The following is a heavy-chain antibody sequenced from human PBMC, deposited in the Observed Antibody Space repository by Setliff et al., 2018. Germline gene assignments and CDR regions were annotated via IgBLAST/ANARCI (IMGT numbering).Heavy chain of an antibody. J-gene: IGHJ4*02. CDR2: IDWDDDK. D-gene: IGHD3-10*01. Sequence: TLSLTCTVSGGSISSHYWSWIRQPPGKALEWLARIDWDDDKYYSTSLKTRLTISKDTSKNQVVLTMTNMDPVDTATYYCARMRSRNYGSGSYWLDYWGQGTLVTVSS. CDR1: GGSISSHYW. CDR3: ARMRSRNYGSGSYWLDY. V-gene: IGHV2-70*11.